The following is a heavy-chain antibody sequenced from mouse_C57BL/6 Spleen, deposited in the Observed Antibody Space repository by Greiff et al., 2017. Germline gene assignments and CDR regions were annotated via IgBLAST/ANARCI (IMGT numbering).Heavy chain of an antibody. CDR2: IDPSDSYT. CDR3: ARERETGFAY. J-gene: IGHJ3*01. D-gene: IGHD4-1*01. Sequence: VQLQQPGAELVKPGASVKLSCKASGYTFTSYWMQWVKQRPGQGLEWIGEIDPSDSYTNYNQKFKGKATLTVDTSSSTAYMQLSSLTSEDSAVYYCARERETGFAYWGQGTLVTVSA. CDR1: GYTFTSYW. V-gene: IGHV1-50*01.